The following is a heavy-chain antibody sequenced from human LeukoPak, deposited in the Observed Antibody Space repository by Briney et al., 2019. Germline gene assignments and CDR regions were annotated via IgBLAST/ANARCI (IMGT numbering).Heavy chain of an antibody. Sequence: SVKVSCKASGGTFSSYAISWVRQAPGQGLEWMGGIIPIFGTANYAQKFQGGVTITTDESTSTAYMELSSLRSEDTAVYYCATPLGLDYGGNTPSYYYMDVWGKGTTVTVSS. CDR2: IIPIFGTA. CDR1: GGTFSSYA. J-gene: IGHJ6*03. D-gene: IGHD4-23*01. V-gene: IGHV1-69*05. CDR3: ATPLGLDYGGNTPSYYYMDV.